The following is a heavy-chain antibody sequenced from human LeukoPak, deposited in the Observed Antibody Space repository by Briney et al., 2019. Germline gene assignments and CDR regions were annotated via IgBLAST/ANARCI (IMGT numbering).Heavy chain of an antibody. V-gene: IGHV3-23*01. Sequence: QTGGSLRLSCAASGFTFSSYAMSWVRQAPGKGLEWVSAISGSGGSTYYADSVKGRFTISRDNAKNSLYLQMNSLRDEDTAVYYCARDGGIFGVVMPDYWGQGTLVTVSS. CDR3: ARDGGIFGVVMPDY. CDR1: GFTFSSYA. CDR2: ISGSGGST. D-gene: IGHD3-3*01. J-gene: IGHJ4*02.